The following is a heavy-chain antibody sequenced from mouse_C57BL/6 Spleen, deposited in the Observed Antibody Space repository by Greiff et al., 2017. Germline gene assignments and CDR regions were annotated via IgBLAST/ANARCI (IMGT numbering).Heavy chain of an antibody. Sequence: EVKLVESGPGLVKPSQSLSLTCSVTGYSITSGYYWNWIRQFPGNKLEWMGYISYDGSNNYNPSLKNRISITRDTSKNQFFLKLNSVTTEDTATYYCAREGGYDGYPDYWGQGTTLTVSS. CDR1: GYSITSGYY. D-gene: IGHD2-3*01. V-gene: IGHV3-6*01. CDR2: ISYDGSN. J-gene: IGHJ2*01. CDR3: AREGGYDGYPDY.